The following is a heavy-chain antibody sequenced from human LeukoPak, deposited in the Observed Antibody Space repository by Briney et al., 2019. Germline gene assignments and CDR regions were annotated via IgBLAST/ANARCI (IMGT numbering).Heavy chain of an antibody. Sequence: ASVKVSCKASGYTFSNYHMHWVRQAPGQGLEWVGIINPSGGSTNYAQKFRGRVTMTRDTSTSTVYMELSSLRSEDTAVYYCARGLDSSGYYAPWGQGTLVTVSS. J-gene: IGHJ5*02. V-gene: IGHV1-46*01. CDR3: ARGLDSSGYYAP. CDR2: INPSGGST. CDR1: GYTFSNYH. D-gene: IGHD3-22*01.